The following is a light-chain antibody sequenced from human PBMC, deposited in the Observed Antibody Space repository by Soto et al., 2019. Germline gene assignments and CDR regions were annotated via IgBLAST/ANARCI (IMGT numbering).Light chain of an antibody. J-gene: IGKJ5*01. CDR3: QQRSNWPSIT. Sequence: IVLTQSPSTLSLSPGERATLSCRASQSVSSYLAWYQHKPGQAPRLLIYDASNRATGIPARFSGSGSGTDFTLTISSLEPEDFAVYYCQQRSNWPSITFGQGTRLET. V-gene: IGKV3-11*01. CDR2: DAS. CDR1: QSVSSY.